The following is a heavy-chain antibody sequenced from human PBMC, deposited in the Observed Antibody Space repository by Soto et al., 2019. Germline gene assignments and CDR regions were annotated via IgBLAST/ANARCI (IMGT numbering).Heavy chain of an antibody. V-gene: IGHV1-69*06. CDR2: IIPLSGTP. D-gene: IGHD5-18*01. Sequence: QVQLVQSGAEVKKPGSSVKVSCKASGGTFSNYALTWVRQAPGQGLEWMGGIIPLSGTPNYAQKFQGRVTITADKSTTTVYMELSSLRSEDTAVYYCTRGIQLLSWGQGTLVTVSS. CDR1: GGTFSNYA. J-gene: IGHJ5*02. CDR3: TRGIQLLS.